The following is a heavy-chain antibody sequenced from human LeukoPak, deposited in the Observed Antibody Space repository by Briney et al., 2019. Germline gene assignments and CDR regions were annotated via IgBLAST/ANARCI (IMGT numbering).Heavy chain of an antibody. CDR2: IIPIFGTA. CDR3: ARDNAGSGYYYYYMDV. V-gene: IGHV1-69*05. CDR1: GGTFSSYA. D-gene: IGHD3-10*01. J-gene: IGHJ6*03. Sequence: GASVKVSCKASGGTFSSYAISWVRQAPGQGLEWMGRIIPIFGTANYAQKFQGRVTITTDESTSTAYMELSSLRSEDTAVYYCARDNAGSGYYYYYMDVWGKGTTVTVSS.